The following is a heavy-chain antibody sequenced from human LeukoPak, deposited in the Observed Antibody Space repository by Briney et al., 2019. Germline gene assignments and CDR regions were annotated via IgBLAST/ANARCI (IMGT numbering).Heavy chain of an antibody. CDR3: AKPFGASPQGYCSSTSCDAGGFDY. V-gene: IGHV3-48*01. J-gene: IGHJ4*02. D-gene: IGHD2-2*01. Sequence: GGCLRLSCAASGFTFSSYSMNWVSQAPGKGLEWISYISSRSTTIYYADSVKGRFTISGDNTNNSLYLQMNSLRAEDTAVYYCAKPFGASPQGYCSSTSCDAGGFDYWGQGTMVTVSS. CDR2: ISSRSTTI. CDR1: GFTFSSYS.